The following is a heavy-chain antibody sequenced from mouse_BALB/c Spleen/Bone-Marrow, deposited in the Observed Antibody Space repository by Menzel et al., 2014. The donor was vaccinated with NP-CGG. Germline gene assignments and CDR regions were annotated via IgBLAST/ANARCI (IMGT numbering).Heavy chain of an antibody. CDR2: IWTSGST. V-gene: IGHV2-9*02. Sequence: QVQLQHSGPGLVAPSQSLSITCTVSGFSLISYGVHWVRQPPGRGLEWLGVIWTSGSTNYNSALMSRLSISKDNSKSQVFLKMNSLQTDDTAMYYCARGMGLRLRGYAMDYWGQGTSVTVSS. J-gene: IGHJ4*01. CDR3: ARGMGLRLRGYAMDY. CDR1: GFSLISYG. D-gene: IGHD2-4*01.